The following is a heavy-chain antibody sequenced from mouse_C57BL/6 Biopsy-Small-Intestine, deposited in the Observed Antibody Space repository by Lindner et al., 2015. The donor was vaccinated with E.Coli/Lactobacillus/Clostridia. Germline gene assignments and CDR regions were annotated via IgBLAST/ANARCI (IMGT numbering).Heavy chain of an antibody. Sequence: VQLQESGPELVKPGASVKMSCKASGYTFTSYVFHWVKQKPGQGLEWIGYNNPYNGGTNYNEKFKGRATLTSDKSSSTAYMELSSLTSEDSAVYYCVRSLYYDGSYWGQGTALTVSS. CDR3: VRSLYYDGSY. CDR2: NNPYNGGT. CDR1: GYTFTSYV. V-gene: IGHV1-14*01. D-gene: IGHD1-1*02. J-gene: IGHJ2*01.